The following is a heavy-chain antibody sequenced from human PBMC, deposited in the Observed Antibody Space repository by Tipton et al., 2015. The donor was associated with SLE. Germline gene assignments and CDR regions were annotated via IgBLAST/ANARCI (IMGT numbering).Heavy chain of an antibody. CDR1: GFSISSYY. Sequence: TLSLTCTVSGFSISSYYWGWIRQPPGKGLEWLGTIYHSGTTYYNSPLKSRLTLSIDTSKNQFSLKLSSVTAADTAVYYCVRLELPATKADYWGPGTLVTVSS. CDR2: IYHSGTT. V-gene: IGHV4-38-2*02. CDR3: VRLELPATKADY. J-gene: IGHJ4*02. D-gene: IGHD5-24*01.